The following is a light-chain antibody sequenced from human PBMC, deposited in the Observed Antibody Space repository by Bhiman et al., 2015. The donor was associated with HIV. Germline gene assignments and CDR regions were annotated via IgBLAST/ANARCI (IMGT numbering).Light chain of an antibody. CDR1: GSDVGGYNH. Sequence: QSALTQPASVSGSPGQSITISCTGTGSDVGGYNHVSWYQQYPGKAPKLMIYDVSERPSGVSNRFSGSTSGNTASLTISGLQAGDEADYYCCSYTSSSTYVFGTGTKVTVL. CDR2: DVS. J-gene: IGLJ1*01. V-gene: IGLV2-14*03. CDR3: CSYTSSSTYV.